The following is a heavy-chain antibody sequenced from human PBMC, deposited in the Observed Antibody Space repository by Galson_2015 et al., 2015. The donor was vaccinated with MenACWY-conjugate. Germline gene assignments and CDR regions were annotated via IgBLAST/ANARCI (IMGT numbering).Heavy chain of an antibody. V-gene: IGHV3-7*03. Sequence: SLRLSCAASGFEFDLHWMSWVRQSPGKGLEWVANIKEDGNVKYYMDSVKGRFTISRDNARRSVYLQMNNLRAEDSAVYYCARDLPYGGRSFDCWGQGALVTVSS. CDR1: GFEFDLHW. CDR3: ARDLPYGGRSFDC. CDR2: IKEDGNVK. D-gene: IGHD4-23*01. J-gene: IGHJ4*02.